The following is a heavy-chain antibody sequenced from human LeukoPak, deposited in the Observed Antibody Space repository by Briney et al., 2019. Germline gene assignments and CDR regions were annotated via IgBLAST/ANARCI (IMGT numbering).Heavy chain of an antibody. Sequence: ASVKVSCKASGYTFSIYGMNWVRQAPGQGLEWMGWISAYTGNTNYAQKLQGRVTMATDTSTSTAYMELRSLGSDDTAVYYCAREVSGINSYYYGMDVWGQGTTVTVSS. CDR3: AREVSGINSYYYGMDV. CDR1: GYTFSIYG. V-gene: IGHV1-18*01. J-gene: IGHJ6*02. D-gene: IGHD1-26*01. CDR2: ISAYTGNT.